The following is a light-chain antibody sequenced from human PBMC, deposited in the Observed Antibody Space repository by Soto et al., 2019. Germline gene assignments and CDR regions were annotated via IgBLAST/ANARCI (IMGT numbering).Light chain of an antibody. J-gene: IGKJ1*01. V-gene: IGKV1-17*03. CDR2: AAS. Sequence: DIQMTQSPSAMSASVGDRVTITCRASQDISNYLAWFQQKPGKVPKRLISAASSLQSGVPSRFGGSGSGTEFTLTISSLQPEDFAIYYCLQHSSYPWTFGQGTKVEIK. CDR1: QDISNY. CDR3: LQHSSYPWT.